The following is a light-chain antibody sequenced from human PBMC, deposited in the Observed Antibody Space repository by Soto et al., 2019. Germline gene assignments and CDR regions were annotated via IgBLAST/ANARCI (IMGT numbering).Light chain of an antibody. CDR3: QQYNYWPPLYT. V-gene: IGKV3-15*01. CDR2: GAS. Sequence: EIVMMQSPATLSVSPGERVTLSCRASQSVSDNLAWYQQKPGQAPRLLIYGASTRATDIPARFSGSGSGTEFTLTISSLQSEDFAVYYCQQYNYWPPLYTFGQGTKLEIK. CDR1: QSVSDN. J-gene: IGKJ2*01.